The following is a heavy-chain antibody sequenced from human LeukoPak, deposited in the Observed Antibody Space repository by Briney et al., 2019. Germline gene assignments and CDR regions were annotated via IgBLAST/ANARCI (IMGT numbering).Heavy chain of an antibody. V-gene: IGHV4-39*01. CDR3: AKHSPNSLNDGLGYFDP. D-gene: IGHD1-1*01. J-gene: IGHJ5*02. Sequence: QSSETLSLTCSVSGGSVNSTRYYWGWVRQAPEKGLEWIGTIFYTGSTHYNPSLKSRVSISLDMSNNHFSLKLTSVTAAHTAHYYAAKHSPNSLNDGLGYFDPWGQGTLVTVSS. CDR1: GGSVNSTRYY. CDR2: IFYTGST.